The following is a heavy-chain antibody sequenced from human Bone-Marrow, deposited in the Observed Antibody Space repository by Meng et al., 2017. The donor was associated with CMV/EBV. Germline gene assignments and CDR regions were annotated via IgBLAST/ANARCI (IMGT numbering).Heavy chain of an antibody. V-gene: IGHV4-34*01. D-gene: IGHD4-23*01. Sequence: QQWVAAVMKTADSASRGSAVYGRSSGSFYLSSIPEPPEKGLEWNGRINHSGSTNYNPSLKSRFTISVDTSKNRISLKMCSVTASDTAMYYSASCSYGGAWGQGTLVTVSS. CDR3: ASCSYGGA. CDR1: GRSSGSFY. CDR2: INHSGST. J-gene: IGHJ5*02.